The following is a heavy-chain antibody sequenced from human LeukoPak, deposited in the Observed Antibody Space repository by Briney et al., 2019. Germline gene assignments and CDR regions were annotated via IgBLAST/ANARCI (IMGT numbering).Heavy chain of an antibody. CDR3: STDFWRLGFDY. CDR2: IRGKALGWTT. D-gene: IGHD3-3*01. CDR1: GFTFDDYG. Sequence: PWGSLRLSCAASGFTFDDYGLSWFRQAPGKGLEWVGFIRGKALGWTTEYAASVKGRFSMSRDDSKNIAYLQMDNLKTEDTAVYYCSTDFWRLGFDYWGQGTLVTVSS. V-gene: IGHV3-49*03. J-gene: IGHJ4*02.